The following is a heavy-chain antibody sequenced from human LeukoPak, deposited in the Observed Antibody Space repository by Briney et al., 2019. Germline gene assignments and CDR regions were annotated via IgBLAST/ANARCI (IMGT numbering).Heavy chain of an antibody. Sequence: PGGSLRLSCAASGFTFSSYSMNWVRQAPGKGLEWVSSISSSSSYIYYADSVKGRFTISRDNAKNSLYLQMNSLRAEDTAVYYCARDGHGDYDFDYWGQGTLVTVSS. J-gene: IGHJ4*02. CDR2: ISSSSSYI. D-gene: IGHD4-17*01. CDR3: ARDGHGDYDFDY. V-gene: IGHV3-21*01. CDR1: GFTFSSYS.